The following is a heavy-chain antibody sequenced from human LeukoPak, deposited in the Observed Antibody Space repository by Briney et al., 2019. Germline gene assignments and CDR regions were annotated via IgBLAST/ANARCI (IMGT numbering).Heavy chain of an antibody. Sequence: PSETLSLTCTVSGGSIRSSSIYFWSWIRQPPGKGLEWIATIYYSGSTYYSPSLKSRVTMSVDTSKNQFSLKLSSVTAADTAVYYCASLGGDCSSTSCKHGGMVRSGSYLRFQYYFDYWGQGTLVTVSS. CDR3: ASLGGDCSSTSCKHGGMVRSGSYLRFQYYFDY. J-gene: IGHJ4*02. CDR2: IYYSGST. D-gene: IGHD2-2*01. V-gene: IGHV4-39*01. CDR1: GGSIRSSSIYF.